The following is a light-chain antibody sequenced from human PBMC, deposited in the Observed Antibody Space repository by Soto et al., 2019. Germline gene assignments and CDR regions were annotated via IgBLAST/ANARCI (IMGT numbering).Light chain of an antibody. Sequence: QTVVTQSPSASASLGASVKLTCTLSSGYSTNAIAWHQQQSEKGPQFLMKINYDGTHSKGDGFFDRFSGSSSGAERHLSISSLQSEDEADYYCQSLGTGIQVFGGGTKLTVL. V-gene: IGLV4-69*01. CDR1: SGYSTNA. J-gene: IGLJ3*02. CDR2: INYDGTH. CDR3: QSLGTGIQV.